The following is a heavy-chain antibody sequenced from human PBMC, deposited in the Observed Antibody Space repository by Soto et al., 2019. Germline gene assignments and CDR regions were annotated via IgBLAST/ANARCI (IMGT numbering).Heavy chain of an antibody. CDR1: GGSFSGYY. D-gene: IGHD2-15*01. CDR2: INHSGST. CDR3: ASAPRWVVVATPRFDY. J-gene: IGHJ4*02. Sequence: QVQLQQWGAGLLKPSETLSLTCAVYGGSFSGYYWSWIRQPPGKGLEWIGEINHSGSTNYNPSLKSRVTISVDTSKNQFSLKLSSVTAADTGVYYCASAPRWVVVATPRFDYWGQGTLVTVSS. V-gene: IGHV4-34*01.